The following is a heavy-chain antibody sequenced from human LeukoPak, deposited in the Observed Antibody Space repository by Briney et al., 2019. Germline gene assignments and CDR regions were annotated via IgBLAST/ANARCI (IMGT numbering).Heavy chain of an antibody. D-gene: IGHD1-1*01. J-gene: IGHJ4*02. Sequence: GGSLILSCAASGFTFSSYWMSWVRQAPGKGLEWVANIKQVGSEKYYVDSVKGRFTISRDNAKNSLYLQMNSLRAEDTAVYYCAKSPGYWTHDYWGQGILVTVSS. CDR3: AKSPGYWTHDY. V-gene: IGHV3-7*03. CDR2: IKQVGSEK. CDR1: GFTFSSYW.